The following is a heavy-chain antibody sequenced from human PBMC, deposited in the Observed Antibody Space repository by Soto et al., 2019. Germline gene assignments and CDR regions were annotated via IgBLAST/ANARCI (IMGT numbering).Heavy chain of an antibody. V-gene: IGHV1-69*02. CDR2: IIPILGIA. Sequence: QVQLVQSGAEVKKPGSSVKVSCKASGGTFSSYTISWVRQAPGQGLEWMGRIIPILGIANYAQKFQGRVTITADKSTSTAYMELSSLRSEDTAVYYCAKPDAYYYYYGMDVWAKGPRSPSP. CDR1: GGTFSSYT. J-gene: IGHJ6*02. CDR3: AKPDAYYYYYGMDV.